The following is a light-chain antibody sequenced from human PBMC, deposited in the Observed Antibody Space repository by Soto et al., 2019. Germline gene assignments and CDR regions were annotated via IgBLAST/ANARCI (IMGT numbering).Light chain of an antibody. V-gene: IGLV2-8*01. CDR3: SSYAGSNNFVV. Sequence: QSALTQPPSASGSPGQSVTISCTGTSSDIGGYNYVSWYQQHPGTAPKLMIYEVSQRPSGVPDRFYGSKSGNTASLTVSGLQADDEAEYYGSSYAGSNNFVVFGGGTKLTVL. CDR1: SSDIGGYNY. J-gene: IGLJ2*01. CDR2: EVS.